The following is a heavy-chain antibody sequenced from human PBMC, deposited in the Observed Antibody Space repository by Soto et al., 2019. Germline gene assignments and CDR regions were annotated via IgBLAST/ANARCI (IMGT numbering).Heavy chain of an antibody. D-gene: IGHD3-16*01. V-gene: IGHV3-48*01. J-gene: IGHJ4*02. Sequence: EVQLVESGGGLVQPGGSLRLSCAASGFTFSSYSMNWVRLAPGKGLEWVSYISSSSSTIYYADSVKGRFTISRDNAKNSLYLQMNSLRAEDTAVYYCARDWGFGMVDNWGQGTLVTVSS. CDR2: ISSSSSTI. CDR3: ARDWGFGMVDN. CDR1: GFTFSSYS.